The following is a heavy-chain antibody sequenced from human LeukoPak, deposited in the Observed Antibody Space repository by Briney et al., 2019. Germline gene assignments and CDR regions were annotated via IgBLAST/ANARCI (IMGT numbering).Heavy chain of an antibody. D-gene: IGHD2-15*01. V-gene: IGHV3-33*05. J-gene: IGHJ4*02. CDR2: IKHDESRI. CDR3: ARDHQWSFDS. CDR1: GFTFSNYG. Sequence: GGSLRLSCAASGFTFSNYGMHWVRQAPGKGLEWVAFIKHDESRIHYPDSLKGRLTISRDSAKNSLFLQMNSLSDEDTAVYYCARDHQWSFDSWGQGTLVTVSS.